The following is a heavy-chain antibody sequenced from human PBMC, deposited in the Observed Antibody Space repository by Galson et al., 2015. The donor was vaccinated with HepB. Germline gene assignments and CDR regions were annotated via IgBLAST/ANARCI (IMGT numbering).Heavy chain of an antibody. V-gene: IGHV6-1*01. Sequence: CAISGDSVSSTSAAWNWIRQSPSRGLEWLGRTYYRSKWYNDYAVSVKSRITINPDTSKNQFSLQLNSVTPEDTAVYYCARDVAVVTPNWFDPWGQGTLVTGSS. CDR2: TYYRSKWYN. CDR3: ARDVAVVTPNWFDP. J-gene: IGHJ5*02. CDR1: GDSVSSTSAA. D-gene: IGHD4-23*01.